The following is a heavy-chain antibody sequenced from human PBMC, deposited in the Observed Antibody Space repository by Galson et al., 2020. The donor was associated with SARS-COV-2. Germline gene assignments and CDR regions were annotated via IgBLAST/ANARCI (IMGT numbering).Heavy chain of an antibody. V-gene: IGHV3-7*03. CDR2: IKKDGSEK. CDR1: RFTFASYY. J-gene: IGHJ3*02. Sequence: GGSLRLSCVPSRFTFASYYMSWVRQAPGKGLEGVASIKKDGSEKWYVDSVKGRFTISRDNAKNSLYLQINSLSAEDTAVYYCARETYYDFLSDAYSDAFDIWGQGTMVTVSS. D-gene: IGHD3-3*01. CDR3: ARETYYDFLSDAYSDAFDI.